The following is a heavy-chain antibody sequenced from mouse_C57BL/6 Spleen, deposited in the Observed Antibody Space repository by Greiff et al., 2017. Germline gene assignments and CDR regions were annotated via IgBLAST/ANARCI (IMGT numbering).Heavy chain of an antibody. J-gene: IGHJ3*01. CDR1: GYTFTSYW. CDR2: INPSNGGT. V-gene: IGHV1-53*01. D-gene: IGHD2-4*01. Sequence: QVQLQQPGTELVKPGASVKLSCKASGYTFTSYWMHWVKQRPGQGLEWIGNINPSNGGTNYNEKIKSKATLTVDQCSSTPSMQLTSLTSEYSAVYYCSRVEDYDGAWFAYWGQGTLVTVSA. CDR3: SRVEDYDGAWFAY.